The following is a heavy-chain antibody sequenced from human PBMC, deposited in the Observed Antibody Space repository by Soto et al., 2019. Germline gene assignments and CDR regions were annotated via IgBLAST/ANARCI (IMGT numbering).Heavy chain of an antibody. CDR3: ARHDYGGFGL. CDR1: GGSISRSRYY. V-gene: IGHV4-39*01. CDR2: IYYSGST. Sequence: QLQLQVSGTGLVKPSQTLSLTCTVSGGSISRSRYYWGWIRQPPGKGLEWIGRIYYSGSTYYNPSLKSRVPMSVDTSKNQFSLKLSSVTAADTAVYDCARHDYGGFGLWGQGTMVTVSS. J-gene: IGHJ4*02. D-gene: IGHD4-17*01.